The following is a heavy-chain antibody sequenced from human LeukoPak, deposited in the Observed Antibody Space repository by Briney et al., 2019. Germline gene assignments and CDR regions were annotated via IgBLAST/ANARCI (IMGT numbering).Heavy chain of an antibody. J-gene: IGHJ6*02. V-gene: IGHV3-53*05. CDR1: GFTVSSNY. D-gene: IGHD3-22*01. CDR2: IYSGGST. CDR3: AKGYYYDSSGYYYDYSYYGMDV. Sequence: PGGSLRLSCAASGFTVSSNYMSWVRQAPGKGLEWVSVIYSGGSTYYADSVKGRFTISRDNSKNTLYLQMNSLRAEDTAVYYCAKGYYYDSSGYYYDYSYYGMDVWGQGTTVTVSS.